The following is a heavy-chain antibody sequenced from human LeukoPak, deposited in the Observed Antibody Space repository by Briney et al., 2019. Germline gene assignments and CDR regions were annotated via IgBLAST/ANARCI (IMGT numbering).Heavy chain of an antibody. CDR2: IYYSGST. J-gene: IGHJ3*02. D-gene: IGHD1-26*01. CDR1: GGSISSYY. V-gene: IGHV4-59*01. Sequence: PSETLSLTCTVSGGSISSYYWSWIRQPPGKGLEWIGYIYYSGSTNYNPSLKSRVTISVDTSKNQFSLKLSSVTAADTAVYYCARVREFSGRSDAFDIWGQGTMVTVSS. CDR3: ARVREFSGRSDAFDI.